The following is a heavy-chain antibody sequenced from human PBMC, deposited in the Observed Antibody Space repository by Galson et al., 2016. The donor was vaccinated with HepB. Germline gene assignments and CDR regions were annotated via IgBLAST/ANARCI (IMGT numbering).Heavy chain of an antibody. CDR3: ARVRGQPNCFDP. CDR1: GDSISSYY. Sequence: SETLSLTCTVSGDSISSYYWSWIRQTPGKGLEWIGYIYYTGSTKYNPSLKSRVTISVDASENQFSLKLSSVTAADTAVYYCARVRGQPNCFDPWGQGILVTVSS. CDR2: IYYTGST. V-gene: IGHV4-59*01. D-gene: IGHD6-13*01. J-gene: IGHJ5*02.